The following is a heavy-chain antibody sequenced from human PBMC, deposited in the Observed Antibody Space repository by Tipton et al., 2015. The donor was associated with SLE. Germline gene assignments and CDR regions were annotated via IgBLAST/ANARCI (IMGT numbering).Heavy chain of an antibody. V-gene: IGHV4-59*12. CDR3: ARLDFNHDFWSGYAFDI. J-gene: IGHJ3*02. CDR2: TYYSGST. D-gene: IGHD3-3*01. CDR1: GGSISGYY. Sequence: TLSLTCTVSGGSISGYYWSWIRQPPGKGLEWIGYTYYSGSTLYNPSLKSRVTISVDTSKNQFSLRLSSVTAADTALYYCARLDFNHDFWSGYAFDIWGQGTMVTVSS.